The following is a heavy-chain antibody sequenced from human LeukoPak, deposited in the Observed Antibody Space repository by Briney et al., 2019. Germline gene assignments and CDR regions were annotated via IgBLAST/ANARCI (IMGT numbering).Heavy chain of an antibody. CDR1: GFTFSTYG. V-gene: IGHV3-23*01. CDR3: AKDRETGIPEGAFDI. J-gene: IGHJ3*02. Sequence: GGSLRLSCAASGFTFSTYGMHWVRQAPGKGLEWVSAISGSGGSTYYADSVKGRFTISRDNSKNTLYLQMNSLRAEDTAVYYCAKDRETGIPEGAFDIWGQGTMVTVSS. CDR2: ISGSGGST. D-gene: IGHD1-1*01.